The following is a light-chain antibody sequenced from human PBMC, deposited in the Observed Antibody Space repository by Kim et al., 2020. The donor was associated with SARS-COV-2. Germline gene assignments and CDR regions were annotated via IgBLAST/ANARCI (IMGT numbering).Light chain of an antibody. CDR1: HSRVGSNV. J-gene: IGLJ1*01. V-gene: IGLV1-44*01. CDR3: AAWDDSLRTHV. CDR2: RNN. Sequence: GQRVTIPCSGRHSRVGSNVVNWYQQPPGTAPKLLIYRNNERPSGVPDRFSGSKSGTSASLAINGLQSEDEADYYCAAWDDSLRTHVLGDGTKVTVL.